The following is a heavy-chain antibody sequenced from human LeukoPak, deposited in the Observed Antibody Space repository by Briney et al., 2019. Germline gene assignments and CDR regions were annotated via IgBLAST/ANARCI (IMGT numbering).Heavy chain of an antibody. D-gene: IGHD3-9*01. Sequence: PGGSLRLSCAASGFTFSSYAMSWVRQAPGKGLEWVSAISGSGGSTYYADSVKGRFTISRDNSKNTLYLQMNSLRAEDTAVYYCAKGGTIFPWTVPDAFDIWGQGTMVTVSS. J-gene: IGHJ3*02. CDR2: ISGSGGST. CDR1: GFTFSSYA. V-gene: IGHV3-23*01. CDR3: AKGGTIFPWTVPDAFDI.